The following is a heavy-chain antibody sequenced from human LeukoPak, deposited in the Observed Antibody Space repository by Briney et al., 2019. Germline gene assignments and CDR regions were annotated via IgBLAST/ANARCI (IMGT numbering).Heavy chain of an antibody. J-gene: IGHJ4*02. CDR1: GGSISSSSYY. D-gene: IGHD2-21*02. CDR3: ARAYCGGDCYSLDY. CDR2: IYYSGST. Sequence: ETLSLTXXXXGGSISSSSYYWGWIRQPPGKGLEWIGSIYYSGSTYYNPSLKSRVTISVDTSKNQFSLKLSSVTAADTAVYYCARAYCGGDCYSLDYWGQGTLVTVSS. V-gene: IGHV4-39*07.